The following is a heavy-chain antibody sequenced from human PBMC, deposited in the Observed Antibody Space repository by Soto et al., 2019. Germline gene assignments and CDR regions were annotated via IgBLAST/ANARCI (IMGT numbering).Heavy chain of an antibody. CDR2: IYYRGNT. Sequence: PSETLSLTCTVSGGSIGTYYWSWLRQPPGKGLEWIGYIYYRGNTDYNPSLKSRVTISLDTPKNQFSLKLSSVTAADTAVYYCARHPGYYDILTGYTTSYFDYWGQGILVTVSP. CDR1: GGSIGTYY. CDR3: ARHPGYYDILTGYTTSYFDY. D-gene: IGHD3-9*01. J-gene: IGHJ4*02. V-gene: IGHV4-59*08.